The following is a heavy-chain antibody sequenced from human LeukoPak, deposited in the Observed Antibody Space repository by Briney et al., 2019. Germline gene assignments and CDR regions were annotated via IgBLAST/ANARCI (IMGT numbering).Heavy chain of an antibody. Sequence: GGSLRLSCAASGFTFSTYGMHWVRQAPGKGLEWVALISYDGSNKYYADSVKGRFTISRDNSKNTLYLQMNSLRAEDTAVYYCAKARASTDDYYYYGMDVWGQGTTVTVSS. CDR1: GFTFSTYG. J-gene: IGHJ6*02. CDR3: AKARASTDDYYYYGMDV. CDR2: ISYDGSNK. D-gene: IGHD1-26*01. V-gene: IGHV3-30*18.